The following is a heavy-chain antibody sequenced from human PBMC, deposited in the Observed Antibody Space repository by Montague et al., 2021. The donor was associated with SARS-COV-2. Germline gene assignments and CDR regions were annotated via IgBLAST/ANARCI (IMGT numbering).Heavy chain of an antibody. Sequence: SETLSLTCTVSGGSISISSYYWGWIRQPPGKGLEWIGCIYYSGSTYYNPSLKSRVTISVDTSKNQFSLKLSSVTAADTAVNYCARRDGYYGSGSYQNWGQGTLVTVSS. V-gene: IGHV4-39*01. CDR3: ARRDGYYGSGSYQN. J-gene: IGHJ4*02. D-gene: IGHD3-10*01. CDR2: IYYSGST. CDR1: GGSISISSYY.